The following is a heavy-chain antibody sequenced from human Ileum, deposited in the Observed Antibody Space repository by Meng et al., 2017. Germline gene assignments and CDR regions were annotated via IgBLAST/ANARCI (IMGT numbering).Heavy chain of an antibody. CDR3: ARGRDASGWHTDFDY. CDR2: INWNGDRT. V-gene: IGHV3-20*04. Sequence: GESLKISCAASGFTFDDHGMSWVRQAPGKGLEWVSGINWNGDRTGYADSVKGRFTISRDNAKNSLFLQLNSLRAEDTALYYCARGRDASGWHTDFDYWGRGTLVTVSS. J-gene: IGHJ4*02. CDR1: GFTFDDHG. D-gene: IGHD6-19*01.